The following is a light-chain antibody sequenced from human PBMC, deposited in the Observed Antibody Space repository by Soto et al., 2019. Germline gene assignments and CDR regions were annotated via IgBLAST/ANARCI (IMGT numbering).Light chain of an antibody. CDR1: QSVSSSY. CDR3: QQYGSSPPMFT. J-gene: IGKJ2*01. CDR2: GAS. Sequence: EIVLTQSPGTLSLSPGERATLSCRASQSVSSSYLAWYQQKPGQAPRLLIYGASSRATGIPDRFSGSGSGTDVTPTISRLEPEDFAVFYCQQYGSSPPMFTFGQGTKLEI. V-gene: IGKV3-20*01.